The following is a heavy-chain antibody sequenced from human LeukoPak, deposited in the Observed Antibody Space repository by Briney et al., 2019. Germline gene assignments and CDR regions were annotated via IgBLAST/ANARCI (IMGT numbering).Heavy chain of an antibody. D-gene: IGHD1-26*01. CDR1: GGTFSSYA. J-gene: IGHJ5*02. V-gene: IGHV1-69*05. CDR2: IIPIFGTA. CDR3: ARDTQGGFDP. Sequence: ASVKVSCKASGGTFSSYAISWVRQAPGQGLEWMGGIIPIFGTANYAQKFQGRVTMTRDMSTSTVYMELSSLRSEDTAVYYCARDTQGGFDPWGQGTLVTVSS.